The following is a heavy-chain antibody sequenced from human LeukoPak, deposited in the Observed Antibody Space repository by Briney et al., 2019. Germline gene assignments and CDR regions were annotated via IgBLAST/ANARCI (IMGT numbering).Heavy chain of an antibody. CDR2: IYPGDSDS. CDR3: ARLWADSRSGFDT. Sequence: GESLKISCKGSGFSFTSYWIAWVRQMPGKGLEWMGIIYPGDSDSRYSPSFQGQVTISADRSISTAYLQWNSLKASDTAMYYCARLWADSRSGFDTWGQGTMVTVSS. J-gene: IGHJ3*02. D-gene: IGHD3-3*01. V-gene: IGHV5-51*01. CDR1: GFSFTSYW.